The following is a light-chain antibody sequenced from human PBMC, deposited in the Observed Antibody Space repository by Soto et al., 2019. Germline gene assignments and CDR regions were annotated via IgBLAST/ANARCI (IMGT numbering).Light chain of an antibody. V-gene: IGKV1-5*03. CDR3: QQYNSYSWT. CDR1: QSISSW. Sequence: DIQMTQSPSTLSASVGDRVTITCLASQSISSWLAWYQQKPGKAPKLLIYKASSLESGVPSRFSGSGSGTEFTLTISSLQPDDFATYYCQQYNSYSWTFGQGTKVE. CDR2: KAS. J-gene: IGKJ1*01.